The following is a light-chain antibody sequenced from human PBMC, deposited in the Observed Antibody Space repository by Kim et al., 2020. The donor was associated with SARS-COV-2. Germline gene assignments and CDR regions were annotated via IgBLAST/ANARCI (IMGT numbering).Light chain of an antibody. V-gene: IGKV1-9*01. CDR3: QQLNSYPRLT. J-gene: IGKJ4*01. CDR1: QGIISY. Sequence: SVGDRVTIPCRASQGIISYLAWYQQKPGKAPKLLIYAASTLQSGVPSRFSGSGSGTEFTLTISSLQPEDFATYYCQQLNSYPRLTFGGGTKVDIK. CDR2: AAS.